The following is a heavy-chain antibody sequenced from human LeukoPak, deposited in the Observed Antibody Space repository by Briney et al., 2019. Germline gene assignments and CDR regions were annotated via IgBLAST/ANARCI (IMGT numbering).Heavy chain of an antibody. CDR3: ARQGIAGDY. CDR2: IYYSGST. J-gene: IGHJ4*02. V-gene: IGHV4-59*08. Sequence: SETLSLTCTVSGGSISSYYWSWIRQPPGKGLEWIGFIYYSGSTNYNPSLKSRVTISVDTSKNQFSLKLSSVTAADTAVYYCARQGIAGDYWGQGTLVTVSS. D-gene: IGHD1-20*01. CDR1: GGSISSYY.